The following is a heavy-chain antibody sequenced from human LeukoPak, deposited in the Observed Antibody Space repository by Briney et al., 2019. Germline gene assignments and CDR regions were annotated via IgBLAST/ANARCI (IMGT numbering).Heavy chain of an antibody. CDR1: GFTFSSYA. V-gene: IGHV3-64*01. J-gene: IGHJ4*02. D-gene: IGHD6-19*01. Sequence: GGSLRLSCAASGFTFSSYAMHWVRQAPGKGLEYVSAISSNGGSTYYANSVKGRFTISRDNSKNTLYLQMGSLSAEDMAVYYCARAQGRIAVTAYDYWGQGTLVTVSS. CDR2: ISSNGGST. CDR3: ARAQGRIAVTAYDY.